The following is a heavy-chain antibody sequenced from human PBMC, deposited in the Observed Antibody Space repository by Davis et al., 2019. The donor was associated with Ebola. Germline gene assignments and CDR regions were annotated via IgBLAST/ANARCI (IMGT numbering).Heavy chain of an antibody. CDR1: GGSFSGYY. D-gene: IGHD3-22*01. CDR2: INHSGST. CDR3: ASRRSPLIVVVTY. J-gene: IGHJ4*02. Sequence: PSETLSLTCAVYGGSFSGYYWSWIRQPPGKGLEWIGEINHSGSTNYNPSLKSRVTISVDTSKNQFSLKLSSVTAADTAVYYCASRRSPLIVVVTYWGQGTLVTVSS. V-gene: IGHV4-34*01.